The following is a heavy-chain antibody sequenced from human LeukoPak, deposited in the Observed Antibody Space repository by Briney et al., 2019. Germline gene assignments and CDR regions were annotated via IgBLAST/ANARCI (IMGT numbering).Heavy chain of an antibody. J-gene: IGHJ5*02. Sequence: SETLSLTCTVSGGSISSSSYYWGWIRQPPGKGLEWIGSIYYSGSTYYNPSLKSRVTISVDTSKNQFSLKLSSVTAADTAVYYCASQKRGYSYGYWKTWGQGTLVTVSS. CDR2: IYYSGST. V-gene: IGHV4-39*07. D-gene: IGHD5-18*01. CDR1: GGSISSSSYY. CDR3: ASQKRGYSYGYWKT.